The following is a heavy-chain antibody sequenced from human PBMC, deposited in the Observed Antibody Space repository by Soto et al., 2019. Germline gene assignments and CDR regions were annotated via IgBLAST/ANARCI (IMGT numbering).Heavy chain of an antibody. CDR2: IIPIFGTA. Sequence: QVQLVQSGAEVKKPGSSVKVSCKASGGTFSSYAISWVRQAPGQGLEWMGGIIPIFGTANYAQKFQGRVTITADKSTSTAYMERGRLRSEDTAVYYCARTRGYSYDPDAFDIWGQGTMVTVSS. V-gene: IGHV1-69*06. D-gene: IGHD5-18*01. CDR3: ARTRGYSYDPDAFDI. CDR1: GGTFSSYA. J-gene: IGHJ3*02.